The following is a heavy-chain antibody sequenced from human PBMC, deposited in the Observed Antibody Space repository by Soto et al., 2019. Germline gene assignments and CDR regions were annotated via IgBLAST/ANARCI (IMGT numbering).Heavy chain of an antibody. D-gene: IGHD5-18*01. CDR3: ATMGTPATGLSYFDY. Sequence: SETLSLTCTVSGGSISSGNYYWSWIRQPPGKGLEWIGFISYSGSTYYSLSLKSRVTISVDTSKNQFSLNLSFVTAADTAVYYCATMGTPATGLSYFDYWGQGTPVPVSP. CDR1: GGSISSGNYY. CDR2: ISYSGST. V-gene: IGHV4-30-4*01. J-gene: IGHJ4*02.